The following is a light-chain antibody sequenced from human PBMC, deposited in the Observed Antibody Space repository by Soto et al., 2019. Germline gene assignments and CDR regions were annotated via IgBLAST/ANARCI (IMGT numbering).Light chain of an antibody. CDR3: QSYDRSLSGWV. Sequence: QSVLTQPPSVSGAPGQRVTISCTGRSSNIGAGYDVQWYQQVPGTDPKPLISNSINRPSGVPDRFSGSRSDTSASLAITGIQADDEADYYCQSYDRSLSGWVFGGGTKLTVL. CDR1: SSNIGAGYD. V-gene: IGLV1-40*01. J-gene: IGLJ3*02. CDR2: NSI.